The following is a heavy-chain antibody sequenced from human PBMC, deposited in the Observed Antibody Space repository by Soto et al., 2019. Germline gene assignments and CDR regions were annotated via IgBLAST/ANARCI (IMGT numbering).Heavy chain of an antibody. CDR3: ERDRLYSSSWYEIDY. D-gene: IGHD6-13*01. CDR1: GYTFTDYF. CDR2: INPNSGGT. J-gene: IGHJ4*02. V-gene: IGHV1-2*04. Sequence: ASVKVSCKASGYTFTDYFMHWVRQAPGQGLEWMGWINPNSGGTNYAQKFQDWVTMSRDTSISTAYMELSRLRSDDTAVYYCERDRLYSSSWYEIDYWGQGTLVTVSS.